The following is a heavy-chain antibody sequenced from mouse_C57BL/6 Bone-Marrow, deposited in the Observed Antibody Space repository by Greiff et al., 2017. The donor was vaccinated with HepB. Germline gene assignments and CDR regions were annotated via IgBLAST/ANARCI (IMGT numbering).Heavy chain of an antibody. CDR2: IYPGDGDT. V-gene: IGHV1-82*01. CDR3: ARSGVVATLDY. D-gene: IGHD1-1*01. Sequence: QVQLQQSGPELVKPGASVKISCKASGYAFSSSWMNWVKQRPGKGLEWIGRIYPGDGDTNYNGKFKGKATLTADKSSSTAYMQLSSLTSEDSAVYFCARSGVVATLDYWGQGTTLTVSS. CDR1: GYAFSSSW. J-gene: IGHJ2*01.